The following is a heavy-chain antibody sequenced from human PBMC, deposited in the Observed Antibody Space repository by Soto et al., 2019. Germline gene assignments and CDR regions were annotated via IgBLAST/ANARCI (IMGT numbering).Heavy chain of an antibody. CDR2: INPSGGST. V-gene: IGHV1-46*01. CDR1: GNTITSND. D-gene: IGHD6-13*01. Sequence: GASMKPSCKAPGNTITSNDMHWVRQAPGQGLEWMGIINPSGGSTSDAQKFQGRVTMTRDTSTSTVYMELSSLRSEDTAVYYCASFPGYCSSWYSNPDAFDIWGQGIVVTV. CDR3: ASFPGYCSSWYSNPDAFDI. J-gene: IGHJ3*02.